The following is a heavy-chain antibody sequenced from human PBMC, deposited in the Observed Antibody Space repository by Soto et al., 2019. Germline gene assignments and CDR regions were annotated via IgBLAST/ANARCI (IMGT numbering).Heavy chain of an antibody. V-gene: IGHV2-5*01. CDR1: GFSLSTSGVG. CDR2: IYWNDDK. CDR3: AHRQRGLRYFNWFQTHPHDAFDI. Sequence: GSGPTLVNPTQTLTLTCTFSGFSLSTSGVGVGWIRQPPGKALEWLALIYWNDDKRYSPSLKSRLTITKDTSKNQVVLTMTNMDPVDTATYYCAHRQRGLRYFNWFQTHPHDAFDIWGQGTMVTVSS. D-gene: IGHD3-9*01. J-gene: IGHJ3*02.